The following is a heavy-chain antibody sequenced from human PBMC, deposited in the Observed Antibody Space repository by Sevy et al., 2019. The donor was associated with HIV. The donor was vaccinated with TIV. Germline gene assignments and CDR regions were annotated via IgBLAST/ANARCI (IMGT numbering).Heavy chain of an antibody. Sequence: GGSLRLSCSASGFIFNTYAMTWVRQAPGKGLDWVSTISPSGGSTYYADSVSGRFSISRDNSKNTVYLEMNSLRAEDTAVYYCAKEALWGFDPWGQGTLVTVSS. V-gene: IGHV3-23*01. CDR1: GFIFNTYA. CDR3: AKEALWGFDP. CDR2: ISPSGGST. J-gene: IGHJ5*02. D-gene: IGHD3-16*01.